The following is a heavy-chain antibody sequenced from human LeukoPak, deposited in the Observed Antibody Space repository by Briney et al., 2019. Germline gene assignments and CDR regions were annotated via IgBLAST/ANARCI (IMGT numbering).Heavy chain of an antibody. Sequence: ASVKVSCKASGYIFTGYYMHWVRQAPGQGLEWMGWINPKSGDTNYAQQFRGRLSMTRDTSISTAYMDLSRLTSDDTAVYYCARRIELAVSVHYYYYYYMDVWGKGTTVTVSS. CDR2: INPKSGDT. J-gene: IGHJ6*03. CDR1: GYIFTGYY. D-gene: IGHD3-22*01. CDR3: ARRIELAVSVHYYYYYYMDV. V-gene: IGHV1-2*02.